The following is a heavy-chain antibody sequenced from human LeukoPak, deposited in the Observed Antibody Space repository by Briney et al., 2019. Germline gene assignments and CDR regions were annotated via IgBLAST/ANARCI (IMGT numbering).Heavy chain of an antibody. Sequence: GGSLRLSCAASGFDLITYAMTWVRQAPAKGLEWVSRIRIGGGGTYYAGSVKGRFTISRDNSENTLHLQMNNLRVGDTAKYFCARCMVLSQGWCNWFDPWGQGTLVTVSS. D-gene: IGHD6-13*01. CDR3: ARCMVLSQGWCNWFDP. V-gene: IGHV3-23*01. J-gene: IGHJ5*02. CDR1: GFDLITYA. CDR2: IRIGGGGT.